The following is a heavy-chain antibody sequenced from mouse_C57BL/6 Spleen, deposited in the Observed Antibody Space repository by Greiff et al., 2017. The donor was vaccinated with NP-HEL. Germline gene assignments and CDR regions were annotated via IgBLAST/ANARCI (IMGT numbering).Heavy chain of an antibody. Sequence: EVMLVESGGGLVQPGGSLSLSCAASGFTFTDSYMSWVRQPPGKALEWLGFIRNKANGYTTEYSASVKGRFTISRDNSQSILYLQMNALRAEDSATYYCARYHEGYYEGAMDYWGQGTSVTVSS. CDR3: ARYHEGYYEGAMDY. D-gene: IGHD2-3*01. V-gene: IGHV7-3*01. CDR2: IRNKANGYTT. J-gene: IGHJ4*01. CDR1: GFTFTDSY.